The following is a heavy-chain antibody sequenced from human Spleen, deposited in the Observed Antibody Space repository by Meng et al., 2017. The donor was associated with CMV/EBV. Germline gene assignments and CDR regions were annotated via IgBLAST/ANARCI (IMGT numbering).Heavy chain of an antibody. V-gene: IGHV1-8*01. J-gene: IGHJ6*02. CDR2: MNPNSGNT. CDR1: GYTLTTYG. CDR3: ARLPRVVNNYYYYTMDV. D-gene: IGHD3-22*01. Sequence: ASVKVSCKASGYTLTTYGINWVRQAPGQGLEWMGWMNPNSGNTGYAQKFQGRVTMTRNTSISTAYMELSSLRSEDTAVYYCARLPRVVNNYYYYTMDVWGQGTTVTVSS.